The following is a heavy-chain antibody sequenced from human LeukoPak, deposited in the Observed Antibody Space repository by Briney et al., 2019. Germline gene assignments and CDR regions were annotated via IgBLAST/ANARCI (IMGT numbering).Heavy chain of an antibody. D-gene: IGHD5-12*01. CDR1: GGSFSGYY. V-gene: IGHV4-34*01. CDR2: INHSGST. Sequence: SETLSLTCAVYGGSFSGYYWSWIRQPPGKGLEWIGEINHSGSTNYNPSLKSRVTISVDTSKNQFSLKLSSVTAADTAVYYCARARGYVLYYFDYWGQGTLVTVSS. J-gene: IGHJ4*02. CDR3: ARARGYVLYYFDY.